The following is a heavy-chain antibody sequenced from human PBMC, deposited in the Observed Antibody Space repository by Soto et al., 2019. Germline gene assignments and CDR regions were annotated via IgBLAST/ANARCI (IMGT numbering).Heavy chain of an antibody. CDR3: ASSANLRVVEWERSGCDP. D-gene: IGHD3-3*01. J-gene: IGHJ5*02. CDR2: ISPIFGTA. CDR1: GGTFSSYA. Sequence: QVQLVQSGAEVKKPGSSVKVSCKASGGTFSSYAISWVRQAPGQGLEWMGGISPIFGTANYAQKFQGRVTITADKSTSTANMEQSSLRSEDTAVYYGASSANLRVVEWERSGCDPWGQGTLVTGSS. V-gene: IGHV1-69*06.